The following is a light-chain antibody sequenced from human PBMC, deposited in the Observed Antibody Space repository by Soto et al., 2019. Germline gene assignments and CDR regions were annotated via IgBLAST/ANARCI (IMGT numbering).Light chain of an antibody. Sequence: DIQMTQSPSTLSASIGDRVTITCRASQSDSSWLAWYQQKPGKAPKLLIYKASNLQSGVPSRFSGSGSATEFTLTISSLQPDDFATYYCQQYKSYCTFGPGTKVDMK. CDR1: QSDSSW. J-gene: IGKJ3*01. CDR2: KAS. CDR3: QQYKSYCT. V-gene: IGKV1-5*03.